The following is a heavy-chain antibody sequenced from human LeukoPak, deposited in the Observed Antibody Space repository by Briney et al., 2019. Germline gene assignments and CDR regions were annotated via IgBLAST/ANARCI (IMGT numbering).Heavy chain of an antibody. D-gene: IGHD5-12*01. V-gene: IGHV3-9*01. J-gene: IGHJ4*02. Sequence: GRSLRLSCAASGFTFDDYAMHWVRQAPGKGLEWVSGISWNSGSIGYADSVKGRFTISRDNAKNSLYLQMNSLRADDTAVYYCAGDPLKESGYVVFDYWGQGTLVTVSS. CDR3: AGDPLKESGYVVFDY. CDR1: GFTFDDYA. CDR2: ISWNSGSI.